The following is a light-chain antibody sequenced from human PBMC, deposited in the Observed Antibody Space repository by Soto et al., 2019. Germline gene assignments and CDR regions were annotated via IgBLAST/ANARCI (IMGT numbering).Light chain of an antibody. Sequence: QSVLTQSPSASASPGASVKLTCTLSSGHSDYAIAWHRQQPEKGPRYLMKVTSDGSHTKGDGIPDRFSGSSSGADRYLTISSLRSDDEADYYCQAWGTGGVFGGGTKLTVL. CDR2: VTSDGSH. CDR1: SGHSDYA. CDR3: QAWGTGGV. J-gene: IGLJ3*02. V-gene: IGLV4-69*01.